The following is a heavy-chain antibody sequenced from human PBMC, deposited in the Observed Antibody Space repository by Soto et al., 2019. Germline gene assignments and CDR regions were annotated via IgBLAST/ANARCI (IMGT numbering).Heavy chain of an antibody. Sequence: SETLSLTCTVSGGSISSSSYYWGWIRQPPGKGLEWIGSIYYSGSTYYNPSLKSRVTISVDTSKNQFSLKLSSVTAADTAVYYCAREVNPAATGYFDYWGQGTLVTVSS. J-gene: IGHJ4*02. CDR3: AREVNPAATGYFDY. CDR2: IYYSGST. CDR1: GGSISSSSYY. V-gene: IGHV4-39*02. D-gene: IGHD2-2*01.